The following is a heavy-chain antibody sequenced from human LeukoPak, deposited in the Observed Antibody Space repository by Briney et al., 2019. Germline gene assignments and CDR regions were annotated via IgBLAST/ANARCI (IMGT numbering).Heavy chain of an antibody. V-gene: IGHV5-51*01. CDR3: ARFRPISMVRGFDF. D-gene: IGHD3-10*01. CDR1: GYSFTSHF. Sequence: GESLKISCKGSGYSFTSHFIGWVRQMPGKGLEWMGIINPGDSDTGYSPSFQGQVTISADKSISTAYLQWSSLKASDTAMYYCARFRPISMVRGFDFWGQGTRVTVSS. J-gene: IGHJ4*02. CDR2: INPGDSDT.